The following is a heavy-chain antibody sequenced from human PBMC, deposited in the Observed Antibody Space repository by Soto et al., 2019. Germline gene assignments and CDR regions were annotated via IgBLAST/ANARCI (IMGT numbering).Heavy chain of an antibody. J-gene: IGHJ4*02. D-gene: IGHD6-13*01. CDR1: GYTFTSYG. CDR3: ARSIAAAVDFDY. Sequence: QVQLVQSGAEVKKPGASVKVSCKASGYTFTSYGISWVRQAPGQGLAWMGWISAYNGNTTYAQKLQGRVPMTTNTSTSTAYMELRSLRADDTAVYYCARSIAAAVDFDYWGQGTLVTVSS. V-gene: IGHV1-18*01. CDR2: ISAYNGNT.